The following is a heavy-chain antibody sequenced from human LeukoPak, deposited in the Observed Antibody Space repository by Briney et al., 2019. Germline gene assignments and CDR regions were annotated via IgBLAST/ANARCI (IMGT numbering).Heavy chain of an antibody. J-gene: IGHJ4*02. D-gene: IGHD4-17*01. CDR2: IYYSGST. CDR3: ARDSDYAVDY. V-gene: IGHV4-59*01. CDR1: GGSISSYY. Sequence: SETLSLTCTVSGGSISSYYWSWIRQPPGKGLEWIGYIYYSGSTNYNPSLKSRVTISVGTSKNQFSLKLSSVTAADTAVYYCARDSDYAVDYWGQGTLVTVSS.